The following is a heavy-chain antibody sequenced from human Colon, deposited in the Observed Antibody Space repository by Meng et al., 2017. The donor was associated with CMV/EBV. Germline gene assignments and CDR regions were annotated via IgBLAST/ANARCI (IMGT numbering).Heavy chain of an antibody. V-gene: IGHV3-23*01. D-gene: IGHD1-26*01. Sequence: EVCLLEVGGWLVQPGGALGLSWAASGFTFSNYAMGWVRQAPGKGLEWVSVLHNNPHVSGIRIYYADSVKGRFTISGDNSKSTLYLQMNSVTVDDTGVYYCTRGIESMWELRTDWGQGTLVTVSS. CDR3: TRGIESMWELRTD. CDR2: LHNNPHVSGIRI. J-gene: IGHJ4*02. CDR1: GFTFSNYA.